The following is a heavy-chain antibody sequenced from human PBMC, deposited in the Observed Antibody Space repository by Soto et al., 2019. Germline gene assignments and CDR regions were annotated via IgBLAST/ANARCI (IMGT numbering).Heavy chain of an antibody. J-gene: IGHJ3*02. CDR2: INPSGGST. CDR3: ARGMTTVTSDAFDI. D-gene: IGHD4-4*01. Sequence: GASVKVSCKASGGTFSSYAINWVRQAPGQGLEWMGIINPSGGSTYYAQKFQGRVTMTRDTSTSTVYMGLSSLRSEDTAVYYCARGMTTVTSDAFDIWGQGTMVTVSS. CDR1: GGTFSSYA. V-gene: IGHV1-46*01.